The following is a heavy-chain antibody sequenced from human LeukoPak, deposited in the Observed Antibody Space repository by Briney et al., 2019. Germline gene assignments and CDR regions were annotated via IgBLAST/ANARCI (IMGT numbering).Heavy chain of an antibody. Sequence: PSETLSLTCAVYGGSFSGYYWGWIRQPPGKGLEWIGTIYYSGSTYYNPSLTSRVTISLDTSRSQFSLRLSSVTAADTAFYYCARQKRDYGGNVLYYYYMDVWGTGTTVTISS. D-gene: IGHD4-23*01. CDR2: IYYSGST. CDR1: GGSFSGYY. V-gene: IGHV4-39*01. CDR3: ARQKRDYGGNVLYYYYMDV. J-gene: IGHJ6*03.